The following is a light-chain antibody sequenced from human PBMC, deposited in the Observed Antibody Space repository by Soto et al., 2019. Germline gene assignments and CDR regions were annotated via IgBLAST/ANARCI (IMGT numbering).Light chain of an antibody. V-gene: IGLV2-14*01. Sequence: QSALTQPASVSGSPGQSITISCTGTSSDVGGYNYVSWYQQHPGKAPKVMIYDVSNRPSGVSNRFSGSKSGNTASLTISGLQAEDEADYYCISYTSSNTLVVFGGGTKLTVL. CDR1: SSDVGGYNY. J-gene: IGLJ2*01. CDR2: DVS. CDR3: ISYTSSNTLVV.